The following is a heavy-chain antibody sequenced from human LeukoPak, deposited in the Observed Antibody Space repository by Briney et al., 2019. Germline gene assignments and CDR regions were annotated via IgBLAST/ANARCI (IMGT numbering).Heavy chain of an antibody. D-gene: IGHD3-22*01. Sequence: HPGGSLRLSCAASGFTFSGCWMSWVRQAPGKGLEWVANMNHDGSERYYVDSVKGRFTTSRDNAKNSLYLQMNSLRAEDTAVYYCARNYYESSCYRPFDYWGQGTLVTVPS. CDR1: GFTFSGCW. CDR3: ARNYYESSCYRPFDY. J-gene: IGHJ4*02. V-gene: IGHV3-7*01. CDR2: MNHDGSER.